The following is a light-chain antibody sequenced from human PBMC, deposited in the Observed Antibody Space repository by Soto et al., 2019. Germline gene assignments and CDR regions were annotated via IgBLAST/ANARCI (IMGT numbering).Light chain of an antibody. V-gene: IGLV1-40*01. Sequence: QAVLTQTPSVSGAPGQTITMSCTGSSSNIGAGYDVHWYQQVPGAAPRLLIYADNNRPSGVPDRFSASKSGTLASLAITGLQIEDEANYYCQSYDTSLSGVIFGAGTKLTVL. CDR1: SSNIGAGYD. CDR3: QSYDTSLSGVI. CDR2: ADN. J-gene: IGLJ2*01.